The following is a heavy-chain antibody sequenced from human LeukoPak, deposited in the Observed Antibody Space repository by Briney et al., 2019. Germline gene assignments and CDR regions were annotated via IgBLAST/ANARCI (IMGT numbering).Heavy chain of an antibody. Sequence: GGSLRLSCSASGFSFSDSYMSWFRLSPEKGLEWIAYITSSGTTTEYADSVKDRFTISRVNAKNSLYLQMNSLRPEDTAVYYCGRDPDYGDPYWGQGTLVTVSS. CDR3: GRDPDYGDPY. J-gene: IGHJ4*02. CDR1: GFSFSDSY. V-gene: IGHV3-11*01. CDR2: ITSSGTTT. D-gene: IGHD4/OR15-4a*01.